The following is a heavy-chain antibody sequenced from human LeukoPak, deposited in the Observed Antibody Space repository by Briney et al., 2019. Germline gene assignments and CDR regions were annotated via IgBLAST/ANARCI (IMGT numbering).Heavy chain of an antibody. Sequence: SETLSLTCTVSGDSVGSSNYYWAWIRQPPGKGLEWIGNIYYSGSTYYNPSLKSRLTISVDTSKNQFSLKLTSVTAADTAVYYCARLNKPGWFDPWGQGTLVTVSS. D-gene: IGHD1-14*01. CDR3: ARLNKPGWFDP. CDR2: IYYSGST. CDR1: GDSVGSSNYY. J-gene: IGHJ5*02. V-gene: IGHV4-39*01.